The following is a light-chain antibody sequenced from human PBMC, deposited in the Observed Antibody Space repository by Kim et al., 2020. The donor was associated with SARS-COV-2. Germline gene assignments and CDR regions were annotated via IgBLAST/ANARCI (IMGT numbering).Light chain of an antibody. J-gene: IGLJ2*01. CDR1: RLGDKY. CDR2: QDS. CDR3: QAWDSSRHVV. V-gene: IGLV3-1*01. Sequence: VSPGQTASITCAGGRLGDKYACWYQQKPGQSPVLVIYQDSKRPSGIPERFSGSNSGNTATLTSSGTQAMDEADYYCQAWDSSRHVVFGGGTQLTVL.